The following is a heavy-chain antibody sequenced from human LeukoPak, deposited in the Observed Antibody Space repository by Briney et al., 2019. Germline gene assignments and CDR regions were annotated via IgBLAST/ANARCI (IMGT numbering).Heavy chain of an antibody. Sequence: SETLTLTCTVSGGSISSYYWSWIRQPAGKGLEWIGRIYTSGSTNYNPSLKSRVTISVDKSKNQFSLKLSSVTAADTAVYYCASTCYDFWGGAPDYYYYYMDVWGKGTTVTVSS. J-gene: IGHJ6*03. D-gene: IGHD3-3*01. CDR3: ASTCYDFWGGAPDYYYYYMDV. V-gene: IGHV4-4*07. CDR2: IYTSGST. CDR1: GGSISSYY.